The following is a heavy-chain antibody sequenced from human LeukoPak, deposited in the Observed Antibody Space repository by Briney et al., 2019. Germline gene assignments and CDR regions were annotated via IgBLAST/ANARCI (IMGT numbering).Heavy chain of an antibody. CDR3: ARGTAMVTFDH. CDR2: MNPNSGNT. V-gene: IGHV1-8*01. J-gene: IGHJ4*02. D-gene: IGHD5-18*01. CDR1: GYTFTSYD. Sequence: VATVKVSCKASGYTFTSYDINWVRQATGQGLEWMGWMNPNSGNTGYAQKFQGRVTMTRNTSISTAYVELSSLRSEDTAVYYCARGTAMVTFDHWGQGTLVTVSS.